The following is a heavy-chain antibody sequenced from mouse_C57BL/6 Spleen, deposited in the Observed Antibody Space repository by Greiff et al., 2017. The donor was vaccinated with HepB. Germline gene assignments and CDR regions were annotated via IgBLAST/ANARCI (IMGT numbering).Heavy chain of an antibody. Sequence: VQLQQSGAELVRPGASVTLSCKASGYTFTDYEMHWVKQTPVHGLEWIGAIDPETGGTAYNQKFKGKAILTVDKSSSTAYMEIRRLTSEDSAVYYCTTGYGYDVRGAMDYWGQGTSVTVSS. CDR2: IDPETGGT. CDR1: GYTFTDYE. D-gene: IGHD2-2*01. V-gene: IGHV1-15*01. J-gene: IGHJ4*01. CDR3: TTGYGYDVRGAMDY.